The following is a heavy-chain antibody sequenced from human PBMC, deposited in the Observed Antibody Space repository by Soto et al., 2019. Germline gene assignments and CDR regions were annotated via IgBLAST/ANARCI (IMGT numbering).Heavy chain of an antibody. CDR2: ITTGGETT. V-gene: IGHV3-11*01. CDR1: GFIFTDYS. J-gene: IGHJ4*02. Sequence: QVQLVESGGGLVEPGGSLRLSCVASGFIFTDYSMTWIRQAPGKGLEWGSYITTGGETTLYADSVKGRFTISRDNAKKALSLEMNSLRVDDTAVYYCARDPQRRDGYNFDSWGPGTLVTVSS. CDR3: ARDPQRRDGYNFDS. D-gene: IGHD5-12*01.